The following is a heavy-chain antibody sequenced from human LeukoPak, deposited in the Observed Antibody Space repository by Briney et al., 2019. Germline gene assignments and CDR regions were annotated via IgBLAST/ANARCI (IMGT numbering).Heavy chain of an antibody. V-gene: IGHV3-9*01. J-gene: IGHJ2*01. D-gene: IGHD6-25*01. Sequence: GGSLRLSCAASGITFDDYAMHWVRQAPGKGLEWVSSISWNSGRIGYADSVKGRFTISRDNAKNSLYLQMNSLRPEDTAFYYCAKPAAAGSLGSYWYFDLWGRGTLVSVSS. CDR1: GITFDDYA. CDR3: AKPAAAGSLGSYWYFDL. CDR2: ISWNSGRI.